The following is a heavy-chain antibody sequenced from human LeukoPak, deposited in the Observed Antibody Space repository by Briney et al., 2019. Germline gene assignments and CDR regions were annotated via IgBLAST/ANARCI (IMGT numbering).Heavy chain of an antibody. CDR1: GFTFSSYS. D-gene: IGHD3-22*01. V-gene: IGHV3-48*04. CDR2: ISSSSSTI. Sequence: PGGSLRLSCAASGFTFSSYSMNWVRQAPGKGLEWVSYISSSSSTIYYADSVKGRFTTSRDNAKNSLYLQMNSLRAEDTAVYYCARDLNYYDSSGYYYSLVRWYFDYWGQGTLVTVSS. CDR3: ARDLNYYDSSGYYYSLVRWYFDY. J-gene: IGHJ4*02.